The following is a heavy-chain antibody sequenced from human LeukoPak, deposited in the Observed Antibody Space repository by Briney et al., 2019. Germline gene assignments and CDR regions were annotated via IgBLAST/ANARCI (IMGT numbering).Heavy chain of an antibody. D-gene: IGHD3-3*01. CDR1: GFTFSSYS. CDR3: ARHAASPYDFWSGYYTDYYYYMDV. J-gene: IGHJ6*03. CDR2: ISSSSSYI. V-gene: IGHV3-21*01. Sequence: GGSLRLSCAASGFTFSSYSMNRVRQAPGKGLEWVSSISSSSSYIYYADSVKGRFTISRDNAKNSLYLQMNSLRAEDTAVYYCARHAASPYDFWSGYYTDYYYYMDVWGKGTTVTVSS.